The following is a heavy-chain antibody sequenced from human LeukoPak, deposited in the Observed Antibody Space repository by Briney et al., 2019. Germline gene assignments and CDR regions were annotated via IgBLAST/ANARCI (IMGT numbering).Heavy chain of an antibody. V-gene: IGHV3-11*01. D-gene: IGHD3-10*01. CDR3: ARTMLREVNWFDP. CDR2: ISSSGSAI. Sequence: PGGSLRLSCAASGFTFSDYYMSWIRQAPGKGLEWVSYISSSGSAIYYADSVKGRFTISRDNAKNSLYLQMSSLRAEDTAIYYCARTMLREVNWFDPWGQGTLVTVSS. J-gene: IGHJ5*02. CDR1: GFTFSDYY.